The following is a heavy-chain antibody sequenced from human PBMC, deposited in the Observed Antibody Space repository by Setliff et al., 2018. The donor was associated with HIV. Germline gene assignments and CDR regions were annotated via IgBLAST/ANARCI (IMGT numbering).Heavy chain of an antibody. D-gene: IGHD4-17*01. Sequence: SETLSLTCAVYGESFSAYFWSWIRQPPGKGLEWIGLINHSGSTNYNPSLKSRVTISLGTSKNQFSLRLSSVTAADTAVYYCASSYGYGDSRTLNYFDYWGQGTLVTVSS. J-gene: IGHJ4*02. CDR2: INHSGST. CDR3: ASSYGYGDSRTLNYFDY. V-gene: IGHV4-34*01. CDR1: GESFSAYF.